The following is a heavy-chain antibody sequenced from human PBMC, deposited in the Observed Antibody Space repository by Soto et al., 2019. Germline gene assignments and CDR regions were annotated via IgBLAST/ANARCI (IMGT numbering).Heavy chain of an antibody. CDR3: ARGSVDTVDSSGFYEY. Sequence: SETLSLTCAVYVGSFSSYYWRWIRQPPGKGLEWIGEINHSGGTSYNPSLKSRVTISVDTSKSQFSLKLTSVTAADRAVYYCARGSVDTVDSSGFYEYWGQATPVTRIL. CDR1: VGSFSSYY. J-gene: IGHJ4*02. D-gene: IGHD3-22*01. CDR2: INHSGGT. V-gene: IGHV4-34*01.